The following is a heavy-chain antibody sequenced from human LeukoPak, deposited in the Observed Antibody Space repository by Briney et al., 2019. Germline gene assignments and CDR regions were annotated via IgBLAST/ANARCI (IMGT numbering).Heavy chain of an antibody. D-gene: IGHD5-18*01. CDR1: GYTFTGYY. V-gene: IGHV1-46*01. J-gene: IGHJ4*02. Sequence: ASVKVSCKASGYTFTGYYMHWVRQAPGQGLEWMGIINPSDGKTSYTQKFQGRVTMTRDTSTSTVYMELSSLRSEDTAVYYCAREIGPRQLHLWGSAFDYWGQGTLVTVSS. CDR3: AREIGPRQLHLWGSAFDY. CDR2: INPSDGKT.